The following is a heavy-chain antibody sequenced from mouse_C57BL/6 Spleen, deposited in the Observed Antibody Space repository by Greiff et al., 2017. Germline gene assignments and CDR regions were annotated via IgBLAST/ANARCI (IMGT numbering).Heavy chain of an antibody. CDR3: ARDPIYYDYDDAY. CDR2: ISDGGSYT. D-gene: IGHD2-4*01. V-gene: IGHV5-4*01. CDR1: GFTFSSYA. Sequence: EVQRVESGGGLVKPGGSLKLSCAASGFTFSSYAMSWVRQTPEKRLEWVATISDGGSYTYYPDNVKGRFTISRDNAKNNLYLQMSHLKSEDTAMYYCARDPIYYDYDDAYWGQGTLVTVSA. J-gene: IGHJ3*01.